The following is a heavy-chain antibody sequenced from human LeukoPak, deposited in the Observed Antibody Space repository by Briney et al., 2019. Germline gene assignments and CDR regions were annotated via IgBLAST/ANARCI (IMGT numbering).Heavy chain of an antibody. CDR2: ISTSGNYI. Sequence: GGSLRLSCAASGSTFSSYSMNWVRQAPGKGLEWVSSISTSGNYIYYADSIKGRFTISRDNAKKSLYLQMKSLRAEDTAVYYCARVEMGTHYFDYWGQGTLVTVSS. V-gene: IGHV3-21*01. CDR3: ARVEMGTHYFDY. CDR1: GSTFSSYS. J-gene: IGHJ4*02. D-gene: IGHD1-14*01.